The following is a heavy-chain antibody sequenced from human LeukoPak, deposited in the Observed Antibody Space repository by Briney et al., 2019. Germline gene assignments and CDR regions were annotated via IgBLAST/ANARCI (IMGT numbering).Heavy chain of an antibody. CDR1: GFTFSSYW. CDR3: ARYSSSWYLYYFDY. J-gene: IGHJ4*02. D-gene: IGHD6-13*01. CDR2: IKQDGSEK. Sequence: GGSLRLSCAASGFTFSSYWMSWVRQAPGKGLEWVANIKQDGSEKYYVDSVKGRFTISRDNAKNSLYLQMNSLRAEDTAVYYCARYSSSWYLYYFDYWGQGTLVTVSS. V-gene: IGHV3-7*01.